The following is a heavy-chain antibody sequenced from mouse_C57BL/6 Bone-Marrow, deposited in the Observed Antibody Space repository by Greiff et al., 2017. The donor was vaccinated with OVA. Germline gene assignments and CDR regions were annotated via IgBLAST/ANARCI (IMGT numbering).Heavy chain of an antibody. V-gene: IGHV5-12*01. J-gene: IGHJ2*01. CDR3: ARLIYDGYYFGY. CDR1: GFTFSDYY. D-gene: IGHD2-3*01. CDR2: ISNGGGST. Sequence: EVKLMESGGGLVQPGGSLKLSCAASGFTFSDYYMYWVRQTPEKRLEWVAYISNGGGSTYYPDTVKGRFTISRDNAKNTLYLQISRLKSEDTAMYYCARLIYDGYYFGYWGQGTTLTVSS.